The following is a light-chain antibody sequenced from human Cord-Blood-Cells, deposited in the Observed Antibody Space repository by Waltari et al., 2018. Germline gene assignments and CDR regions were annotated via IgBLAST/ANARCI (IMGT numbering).Light chain of an antibody. Sequence: SYELTQPPSVSVSPGQTASITCSGDKLGDNYAGWYQQKQGQSPVLVIYQDSKRPSGIPERFSGSNSGNTATLTISGTQAMDEADYYCQAWDSSTHVVFGGGTKLTVL. CDR2: QDS. CDR3: QAWDSSTHVV. V-gene: IGLV3-1*01. CDR1: KLGDNY. J-gene: IGLJ2*01.